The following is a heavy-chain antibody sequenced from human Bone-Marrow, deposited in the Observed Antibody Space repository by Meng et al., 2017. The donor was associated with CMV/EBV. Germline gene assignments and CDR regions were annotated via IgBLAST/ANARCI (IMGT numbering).Heavy chain of an antibody. J-gene: IGHJ6*02. V-gene: IGHV3-15*01. CDR2: IKSKTDGGTT. Sequence: GGSLRLSCAASGFTFSNARMSWVRQAPGKGLEWVGRIKSKTDGGTTDYAAPVKGRFTISRDDSKNTLYLQMNSLRAEDTAVYYCARIPEDIVVVPAARAYYYYGMDVWGQGTTVTVSS. CDR3: ARIPEDIVVVPAARAYYYYGMDV. D-gene: IGHD2-2*01. CDR1: GFTFSNAR.